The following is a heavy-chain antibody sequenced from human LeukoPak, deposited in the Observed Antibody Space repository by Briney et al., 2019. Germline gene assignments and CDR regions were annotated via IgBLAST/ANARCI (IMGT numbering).Heavy chain of an antibody. V-gene: IGHV1-46*01. D-gene: IGHD3-22*01. Sequence: ASVKVSCKTSGYTFTSDYIHWVRQAPGQGLEWMAIINPSGGSTRYARKFQGRVTMTRDTSTSTVYMELSSLRSEDTAVYYCARDPRASYESSDYYYPGDYWGQGTLVTVSS. J-gene: IGHJ4*02. CDR2: INPSGGST. CDR1: GYTFTSDY. CDR3: ARDPRASYESSDYYYPGDY.